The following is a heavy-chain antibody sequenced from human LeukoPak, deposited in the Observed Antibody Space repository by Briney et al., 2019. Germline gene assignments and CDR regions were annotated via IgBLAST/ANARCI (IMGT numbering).Heavy chain of an antibody. CDR3: AKVRERDSCFDP. CDR1: GFIFSNYG. Sequence: GGSLRLSCEASGFIFSNYGMHWVRQAPGKGLEWVSAISGSGGSTYYADSVKGRFTISRDNSKNTLYLQMNSLRAEDTAVYYCAKVRERDSCFDPWGQGTLVTVSS. CDR2: ISGSGGST. V-gene: IGHV3-23*01. J-gene: IGHJ5*02.